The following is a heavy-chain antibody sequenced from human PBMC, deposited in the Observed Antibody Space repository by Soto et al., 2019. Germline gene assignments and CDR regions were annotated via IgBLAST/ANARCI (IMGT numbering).Heavy chain of an antibody. CDR3: ARGEEWLLLSLQGVFEQ. CDR1: GSSISSHW. D-gene: IGHD3-3*01. J-gene: IGHJ4*02. Sequence: LRLSCAASGSSISSHWMSWVRQAPGKGLEWVANINQDGTKIHYVDSVKGRFTISRDNAKNSLHLQLSSLRADDTAVYFCARGEEWLLLSLQGVFEQWGQGTLVTVSS. V-gene: IGHV3-7*03. CDR2: INQDGTKI.